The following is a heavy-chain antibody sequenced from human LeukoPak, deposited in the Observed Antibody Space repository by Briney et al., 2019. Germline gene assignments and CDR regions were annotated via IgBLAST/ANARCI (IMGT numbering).Heavy chain of an antibody. Sequence: GGSLRLSCAASGFTFSSYAMHWVRQAPGKGLEWVAVISYDGSNKYYADSVKGRFTISRDNSKNTLYLQMNSLRAEDTAVYYCARAGVYYYYYMDVWGKGTTVTASS. CDR3: ARAGVYYYYYMDV. D-gene: IGHD3-10*01. J-gene: IGHJ6*03. V-gene: IGHV3-30*01. CDR1: GFTFSSYA. CDR2: ISYDGSNK.